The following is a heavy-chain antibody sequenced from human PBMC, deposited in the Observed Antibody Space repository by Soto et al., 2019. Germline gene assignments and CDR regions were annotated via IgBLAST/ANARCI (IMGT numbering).Heavy chain of an antibody. CDR3: SRRDVFDL. J-gene: IGHJ3*01. CDR1: GFTLSTSA. CDR2: INSDGDVR. D-gene: IGHD2-2*01. V-gene: IGHV3-48*01. Sequence: GGSLRLSCKVSGFTLSTSAMNWVREAPGKGLEWVSYINSDGDVRHYADSVKGRFTVSRDNAKKLVYLQMNNVGAADTAVYFCSRRDVFDLWGQGATVTVSS.